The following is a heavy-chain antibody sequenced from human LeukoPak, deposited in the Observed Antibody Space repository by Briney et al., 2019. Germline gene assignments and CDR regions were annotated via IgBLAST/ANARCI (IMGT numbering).Heavy chain of an antibody. CDR3: ARGGNAVRGVLYGMDV. CDR1: GYTFTSYD. V-gene: IGHV1-8*01. Sequence: ASVKVSYKASGYTFTSYDINWVRQATGQGLEWMGWMNPNSGNTGYAQKFQGRVTMTRNTSISTAYMELSSLRSEDTAVYYCARGGNAVRGVLYGMDVWGQGTTVTVSS. J-gene: IGHJ6*02. D-gene: IGHD3-10*01. CDR2: MNPNSGNT.